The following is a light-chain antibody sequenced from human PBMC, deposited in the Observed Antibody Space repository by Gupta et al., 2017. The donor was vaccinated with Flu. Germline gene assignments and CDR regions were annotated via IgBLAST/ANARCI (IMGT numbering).Light chain of an antibody. J-gene: IGLJ2*01. CDR1: SGYSSYV. CDR3: QTWDMGTYVV. CDR2: VNSDGTY. Sequence: QLVLTQSPSASAPLGASVTFTCTLNSGYSSYVIAWHQQQPGKGPRYLIKVNSDGTYTKGDGIPDRFSGSTSGAERHLRISSLQPEDEADYYCQTWDMGTYVVFGGGTKLTVL. V-gene: IGLV4-69*01.